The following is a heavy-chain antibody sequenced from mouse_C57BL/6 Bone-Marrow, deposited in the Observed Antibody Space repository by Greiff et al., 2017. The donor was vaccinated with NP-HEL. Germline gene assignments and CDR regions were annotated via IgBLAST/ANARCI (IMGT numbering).Heavy chain of an antibody. J-gene: IGHJ2*01. CDR2: IRNKANNHAT. CDR1: GFTFSDAW. D-gene: IGHD4-1*01. CDR3: TRRLGGRYFDY. Sequence: EVKVEESGGGLVQPGGSMKLSCAASGFTFSDAWMDWVRQSPEKGLEWVAEIRNKANNHATYYAVSVKGRFTISRDDSKSSVYLQMNSLRAEDTGIYYCTRRLGGRYFDYWGQGTTLTVSS. V-gene: IGHV6-6*01.